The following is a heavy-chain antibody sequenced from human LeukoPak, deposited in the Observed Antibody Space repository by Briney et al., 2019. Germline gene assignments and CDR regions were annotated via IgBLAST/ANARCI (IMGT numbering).Heavy chain of an antibody. Sequence: SETLSLTXTVSGGSISSGSYYWSWIRQPAGKGLEWIGRIYTSGSTNYNPSLKSRVTISVDTSKNQFSLKLSSVTAADTAVYYCARDNGDTVDYWGQGTLVTVSS. V-gene: IGHV4-61*02. CDR2: IYTSGST. D-gene: IGHD4-17*01. J-gene: IGHJ4*02. CDR3: ARDNGDTVDY. CDR1: GGSISSGSYY.